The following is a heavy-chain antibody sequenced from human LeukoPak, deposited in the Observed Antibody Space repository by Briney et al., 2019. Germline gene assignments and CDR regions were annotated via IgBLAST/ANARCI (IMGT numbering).Heavy chain of an antibody. D-gene: IGHD2-15*01. J-gene: IGHJ6*03. V-gene: IGHV1-18*01. CDR2: ISAYNGNT. CDR3: AKDVDYSSYYYYMDV. CDR1: GYTLTELS. Sequence: ASVKVSCKVSGYTLTELSMHWVRQAPGKGLEWMGWISAYNGNTNYAQKLQGRVTMTTDTSTSTAYMELRSLRSDDTAVYYCAKDVDYSSYYYYMDVWGKGTTVTVSS.